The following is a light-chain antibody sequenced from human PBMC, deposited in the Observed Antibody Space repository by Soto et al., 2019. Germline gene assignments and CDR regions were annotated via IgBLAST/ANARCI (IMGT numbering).Light chain of an antibody. CDR3: QQFAGS. CDR2: GAS. Sequence: ILLTQSPGALSLSPGERATLSCRASQSVSPSSLAWYQQRPGQSPRLLIYGASSRATGLPDRFSGRGSGTDFTLIISRLEPEDFAVYYCQQFAGSFGGGTKVDI. V-gene: IGKV3-20*01. CDR1: QSVSPSS. J-gene: IGKJ4*02.